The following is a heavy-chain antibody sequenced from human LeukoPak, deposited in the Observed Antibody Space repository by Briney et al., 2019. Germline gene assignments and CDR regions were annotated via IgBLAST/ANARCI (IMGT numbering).Heavy chain of an antibody. CDR1: GGSFSGDY. Sequence: PSETLSLTCVVYGGSFSGDYWSWIRQPPGRGLEWIGEINHSGRTNYNPSLKSRVTISVDTSKNQFSLRLSSVTAADTAVYYCARQRLWLLFDSWGQGTLVTVSS. D-gene: IGHD5-18*01. J-gene: IGHJ4*02. CDR2: INHSGRT. CDR3: ARQRLWLLFDS. V-gene: IGHV4-34*01.